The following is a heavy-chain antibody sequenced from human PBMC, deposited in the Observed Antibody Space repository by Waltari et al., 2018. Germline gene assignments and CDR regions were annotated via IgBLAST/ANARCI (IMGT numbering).Heavy chain of an antibody. V-gene: IGHV3-30-3*01. J-gene: IGHJ4*02. CDR2: ISYDGSNK. D-gene: IGHD6-13*01. Sequence: QVQLVESGGGVVQPGRSLRLSCAASGFTFSSYAMHWVRQAPGKGLEWVAVISYDGSNKYDADSVKGRFTISRDNSKNTLYLQMNSLRAEDTAVYYCACPIAAAMDFDYWGQGTLVTVSS. CDR1: GFTFSSYA. CDR3: ACPIAAAMDFDY.